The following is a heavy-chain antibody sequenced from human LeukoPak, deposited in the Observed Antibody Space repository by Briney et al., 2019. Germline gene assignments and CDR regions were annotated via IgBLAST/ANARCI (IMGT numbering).Heavy chain of an antibody. CDR2: IDPKSGDT. Sequence: SSVKVSCKASGYTFTVHHVHWVRQAPGQGLEWMGWIDPKSGDTMYAQKFQDRVTMTSDTSINTAYMELSGLRSDDTAVYFCAKEADIVSFDLWGRGTLVTVSS. D-gene: IGHD2-15*01. J-gene: IGHJ2*01. V-gene: IGHV1-2*02. CDR3: AKEADIVSFDL. CDR1: GYTFTVHH.